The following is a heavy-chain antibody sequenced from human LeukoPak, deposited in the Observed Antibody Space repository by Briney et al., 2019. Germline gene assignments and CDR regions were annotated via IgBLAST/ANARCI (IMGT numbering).Heavy chain of an antibody. CDR1: GFTFSNNE. V-gene: IGHV3-30*04. Sequence: PGGSLRLPCAASGFTFSNNEMSWVRQAPGEGLEWVAVISYDGSNKYYADSVKGRFTISRDNSKNTLYLQMNSLRAEDTAVYYCARVFRGYDKDYYYYGMDVWGQGTTVTVSS. CDR2: ISYDGSNK. J-gene: IGHJ6*02. D-gene: IGHD5-12*01. CDR3: ARVFRGYDKDYYYYGMDV.